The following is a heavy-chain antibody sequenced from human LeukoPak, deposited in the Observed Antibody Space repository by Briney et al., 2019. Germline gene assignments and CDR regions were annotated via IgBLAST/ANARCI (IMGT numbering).Heavy chain of an antibody. J-gene: IGHJ4*02. D-gene: IGHD6-13*01. CDR3: ARDRMGTSYSVSHFDS. Sequence: GGSLRLSCAASGFRFVDYGLSWVRQAPGKGLEWLSAINWNGGITEYADSVKGRFTISRDNAKNSLYLQMDSLRAEDTAFYYCARDRMGTSYSVSHFDSWGQGTLVTVSS. CDR1: GFRFVDYG. CDR2: INWNGGIT. V-gene: IGHV3-20*04.